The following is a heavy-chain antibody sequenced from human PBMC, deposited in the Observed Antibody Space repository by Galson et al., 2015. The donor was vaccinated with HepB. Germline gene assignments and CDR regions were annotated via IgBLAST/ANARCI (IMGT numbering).Heavy chain of an antibody. J-gene: IGHJ4*02. Sequence: SVKVYCKASGGTFSSYTISWVRQAPGQGLEWMGRIIPILGIANYAQKFQGRVTITADKSTSTAYMELSSLRSEDTAVYYCARDGSGYDGGDYWGQGTLVTVSS. CDR3: ARDGSGYDGGDY. CDR1: GGTFSSYT. CDR2: IIPILGIA. V-gene: IGHV1-69*04. D-gene: IGHD5-12*01.